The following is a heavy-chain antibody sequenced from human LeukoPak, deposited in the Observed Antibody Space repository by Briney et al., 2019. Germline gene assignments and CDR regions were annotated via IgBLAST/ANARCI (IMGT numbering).Heavy chain of an antibody. CDR2: ISAYNGNT. CDR1: GYTFTSYG. D-gene: IGHD3-10*01. J-gene: IGHJ6*02. CDR3: ARDLVGTSHRSYGSGSYNRYYYYGMDV. V-gene: IGHV1-18*01. Sequence: ASVKVSCKASGYTFTSYGISWVRQAPGQGLEWMGWISAYNGNTNYAQKLQGRVTMTTDTSTSTAYMELRSLRSDDTAVYYCARDLVGTSHRSYGSGSYNRYYYYGMDVWGQGTTVTVSS.